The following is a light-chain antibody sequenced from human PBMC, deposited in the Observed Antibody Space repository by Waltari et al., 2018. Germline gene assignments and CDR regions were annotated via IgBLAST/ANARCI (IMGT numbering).Light chain of an antibody. CDR3: QKYDSLPAT. Sequence: VLTQSPATLSLSPGERATLSCRASRSVIRYLAWYQQTPGRAPRLLIYHASTRATVIPDRFSSSGSGTDFSLTISRLEPDDFAVYYCQKYDSLPATFGQGTRVEIK. CDR2: HAS. CDR1: RSVIRY. V-gene: IGKV3-20*01. J-gene: IGKJ1*01.